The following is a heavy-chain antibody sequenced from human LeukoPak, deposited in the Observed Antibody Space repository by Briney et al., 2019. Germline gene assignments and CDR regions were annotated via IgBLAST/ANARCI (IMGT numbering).Heavy chain of an antibody. CDR2: IDSGGST. CDR1: GFTVSSNY. D-gene: IGHD4-23*01. CDR3: ARSSVVTGRYYYYYMDV. V-gene: IGHV3-53*01. J-gene: IGHJ6*03. Sequence: GGSLRLSCAASGFTVSSNYMSWVRQAPGKGLEWVSVIDSGGSTYYADSVKGRFTISRDNSRNTLYLQMTSLRAEDTAVYYCARSSVVTGRYYYYYMDVWGKGTTVSVSS.